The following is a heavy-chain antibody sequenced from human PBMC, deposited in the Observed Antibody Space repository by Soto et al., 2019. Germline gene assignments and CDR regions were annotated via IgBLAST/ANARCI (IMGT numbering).Heavy chain of an antibody. Sequence: QVQLVESGGGVVQPGRSLRLSCAASGFSFSSYGMHWVRQAPGKGLGWVAVILDDGSDKDYTAAVKGRFTISRDNSKNTLYLEMNSLRAEDTAVYYCARDDDYGDNGLDYWGQGTLVTVSS. D-gene: IGHD4-17*01. CDR3: ARDDDYGDNGLDY. J-gene: IGHJ4*02. CDR2: ILDDGSDK. V-gene: IGHV3-33*01. CDR1: GFSFSSYG.